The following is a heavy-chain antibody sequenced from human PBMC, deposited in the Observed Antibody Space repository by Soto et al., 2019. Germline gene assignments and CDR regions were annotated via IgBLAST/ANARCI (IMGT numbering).Heavy chain of an antibody. V-gene: IGHV3-11*01. CDR3: AKEKISTSCCNWFDP. Sequence: GGSLRLSCAASGFTFSDYYMSWIRQAPGKGLEWVSYISSSGSTIYYADSVKGRFTISRDNAKNSLYLQMNSLRAEYTAVYYCAKEKISTSCCNWFDPWGQGTLVTVSS. CDR1: GFTFSDYY. CDR2: ISSSGSTI. D-gene: IGHD2-2*01. J-gene: IGHJ5*02.